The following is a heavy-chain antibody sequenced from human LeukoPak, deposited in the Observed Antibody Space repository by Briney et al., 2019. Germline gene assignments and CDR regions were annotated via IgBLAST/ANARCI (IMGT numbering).Heavy chain of an antibody. Sequence: SVKVSCKSSGYTFTSYGFTWVRQPPGQGLEGMGWISAYNGNTNYVQKLQGRVTMSTDTSTSTVYMELRSLRSDDTAVYYCARGGLTESVDYWGQGTLVTVSS. D-gene: IGHD3-10*01. CDR3: ARGGLTESVDY. CDR2: ISAYNGNT. J-gene: IGHJ4*02. V-gene: IGHV1-18*01. CDR1: GYTFTSYG.